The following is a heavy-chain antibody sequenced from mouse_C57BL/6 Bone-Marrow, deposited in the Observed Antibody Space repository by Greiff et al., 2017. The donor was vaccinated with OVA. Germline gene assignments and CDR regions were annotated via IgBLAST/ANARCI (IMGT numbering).Heavy chain of an antibody. V-gene: IGHV1-54*01. CDR1: GYAFTNYL. Sequence: VQLVESGAELVRPGTSVKVSCKASGYAFTNYLIEWVKQRPGQGLEWIGVINPGSGGTNYNEKFKGKATLTADKSSSTAYMQLSSLTSEDSAVYFCARSPDGNWAWFAYWGQGTLVTVSA. CDR3: ARSPDGNWAWFAY. CDR2: INPGSGGT. J-gene: IGHJ3*01. D-gene: IGHD2-1*01.